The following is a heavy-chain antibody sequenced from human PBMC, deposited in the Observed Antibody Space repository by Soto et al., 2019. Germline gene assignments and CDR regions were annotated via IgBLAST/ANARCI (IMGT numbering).Heavy chain of an antibody. CDR2: IYHSGST. CDR3: AKGDGSSSWYGNS. CDR1: GYYVTSGHD. J-gene: IGHJ4*02. D-gene: IGHD6-13*01. Sequence: PSETLSLTCAVSGYYVTSGHDWGCIRQPPGEGLEWIGNIYHSGSTYYNPSLRDRVTISVDTSKNQFTLNLRSVTAADTAIYYCAKGDGSSSWYGNSWGQGILVTVSS. V-gene: IGHV4-38-2*01.